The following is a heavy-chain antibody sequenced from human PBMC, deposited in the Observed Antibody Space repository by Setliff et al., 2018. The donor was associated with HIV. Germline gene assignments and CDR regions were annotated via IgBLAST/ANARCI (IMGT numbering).Heavy chain of an antibody. CDR2: IDYSGST. V-gene: IGHV4-39*07. CDR1: GASVNSNNYY. D-gene: IGHD6-19*01. CDR3: AGDPWSSAHGS. Sequence: SETLSLTCTVSGASVNSNNYYWGWIRNPPGKGLEWIASIDYSGSTYYNPSRKSRVTITIDMSKNQFSLNLKSVTAADPAVYYCAGDPWSSAHGSRGQGTLVTVSS. J-gene: IGHJ4*02.